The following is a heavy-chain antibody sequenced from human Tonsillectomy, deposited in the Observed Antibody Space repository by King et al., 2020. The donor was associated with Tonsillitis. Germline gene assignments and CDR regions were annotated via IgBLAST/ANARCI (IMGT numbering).Heavy chain of an antibody. D-gene: IGHD3-3*01. CDR3: AREDFWSGTDY. CDR1: GFTFSSYG. J-gene: IGHJ4*02. V-gene: IGHV3-30*03. CDR2: ISYDGSNK. Sequence: QLVQSGGGVVQPGRSLRLSCAASGFTFSSYGMHWVRQAPGKGLEWVAVISYDGSNKYYADSVKGRFTISRDNSENTLYLQMNSLRAEDTAVYYCAREDFWSGTDYWGQGTLVTVSS.